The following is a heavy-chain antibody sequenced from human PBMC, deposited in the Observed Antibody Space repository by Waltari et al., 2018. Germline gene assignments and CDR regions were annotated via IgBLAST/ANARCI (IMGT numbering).Heavy chain of an antibody. Sequence: EVQLVESGGGLVQPGGSLRLACAASGLTFSMYWMHWVRQVPGKGRVWVSRISTEVSVANCADSVQGRFTSSRDNAKNILYLQMNSLRAEDTAVYYCARGPVSGSGSYYVGDYWGQGTLVTVSS. J-gene: IGHJ4*02. D-gene: IGHD1-26*01. CDR1: GLTFSMYW. CDR2: ISTEVSVA. V-gene: IGHV3-74*01. CDR3: ARGPVSGSGSYYVGDY.